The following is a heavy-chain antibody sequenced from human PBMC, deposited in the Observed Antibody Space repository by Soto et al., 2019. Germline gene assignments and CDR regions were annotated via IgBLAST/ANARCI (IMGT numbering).Heavy chain of an antibody. CDR3: ARDQNVLLWFGDLTVYYGMDV. D-gene: IGHD3-10*01. CDR2: ISAYNGNT. CDR1: GYTFTSYG. Sequence: ASVKVSCKASGYTFTSYGISWVRQAPGQGLEWMGWISAYNGNTNYAQKLQGRVTMTTDTSTSTAYMELRSLRSDDTAVYYCARDQNVLLWFGDLTVYYGMDVWGQGTTVTVSS. V-gene: IGHV1-18*01. J-gene: IGHJ6*02.